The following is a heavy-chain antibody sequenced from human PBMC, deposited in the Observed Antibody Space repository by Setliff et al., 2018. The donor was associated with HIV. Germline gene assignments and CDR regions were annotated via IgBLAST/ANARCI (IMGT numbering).Heavy chain of an antibody. CDR1: GDSVNDRSYF. D-gene: IGHD3-10*01. V-gene: IGHV4-39*07. CDR2: FYYNGDS. Sequence: SETLSLTCTVSGDSVNDRSYFWGWIRQPPGKGLEWIGTFYYNGDSRYNPSFTSRLTLSLDTSKNQFSLKLTSVTAADAALYYCTGDYNSGSNRFDYWGQGTPVTVSS. CDR3: TGDYNSGSNRFDY. J-gene: IGHJ4*02.